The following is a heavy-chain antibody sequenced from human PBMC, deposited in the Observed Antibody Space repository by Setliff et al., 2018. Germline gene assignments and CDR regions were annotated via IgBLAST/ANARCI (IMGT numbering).Heavy chain of an antibody. D-gene: IGHD2-15*01. J-gene: IGHJ4*02. CDR1: GFTFSTYR. Sequence: PGGSLRLSCAASGFTFSTYRMHWVRQAPGKGLEWVAVMWDDGGNKYHADSVKGRFTISRDNSKNTLYLQMNSLRPEDTAGYYCARTCSGSGCYAGLESWVQGTPVTVSS. CDR2: MWDDGGNK. V-gene: IGHV3-33*08. CDR3: ARTCSGSGCYAGLES.